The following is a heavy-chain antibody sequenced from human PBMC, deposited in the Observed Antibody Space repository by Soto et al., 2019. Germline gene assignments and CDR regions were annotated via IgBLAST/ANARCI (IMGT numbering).Heavy chain of an antibody. J-gene: IGHJ4*02. CDR3: ARYGHYRDRGDY. V-gene: IGHV4-34*01. D-gene: IGHD4-17*01. CDR1: GGSFSVYY. Sequence: SETLSLTCAVYGGSFSVYYWSWIGQPPGKGLEWIGEINHSGSTNYNPSLKSRVTISVDTSKNQLSLKLRSVTAADTAVYYCARYGHYRDRGDYWGQGTLDTVAS. CDR2: INHSGST.